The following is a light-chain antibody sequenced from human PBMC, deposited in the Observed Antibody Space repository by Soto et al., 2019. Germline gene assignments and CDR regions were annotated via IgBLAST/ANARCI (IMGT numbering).Light chain of an antibody. J-gene: IGLJ2*01. CDR3: AAWDDSLSGPV. CDR1: SSNIGSNY. Sequence: QSVLTQPPSASGTPGQRVTISCSGSSSNIGSNYLYWYQQLPGTAPKLLIYRNNQRPSGVPDRSSGSKSGTSASLAISGLRSEDAADYYCAAWDDSLSGPVFGGGTKVTVL. V-gene: IGLV1-47*01. CDR2: RNN.